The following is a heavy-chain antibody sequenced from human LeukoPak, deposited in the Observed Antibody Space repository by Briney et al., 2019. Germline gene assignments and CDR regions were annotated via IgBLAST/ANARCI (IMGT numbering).Heavy chain of an antibody. Sequence: ASVKVSFKASGYTFTSYGISWVRQAPGQGLEWMGWISAYNGNTNYAQKLQGRVTMTTDTSTSTAYMELRSLRSDDTAVYYCARDQGPYYDILTGYGIGFDPWGQGTLVTVSS. CDR2: ISAYNGNT. V-gene: IGHV1-18*04. CDR3: ARDQGPYYDILTGYGIGFDP. D-gene: IGHD3-9*01. J-gene: IGHJ5*02. CDR1: GYTFTSYG.